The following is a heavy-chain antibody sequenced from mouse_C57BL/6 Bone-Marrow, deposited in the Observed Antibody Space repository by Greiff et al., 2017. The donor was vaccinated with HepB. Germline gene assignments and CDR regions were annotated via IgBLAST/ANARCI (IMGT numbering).Heavy chain of an antibody. V-gene: IGHV1-55*01. CDR2: IYPGSGST. CDR3: ARSIVTLRDYYAMDD. D-gene: IGHD2-5*01. J-gene: IGHJ4*01. CDR1: GYTFTSYW. Sequence: QVQLQQPGAELVKPGASVKMSCKASGYTFTSYWITWVKQRPGQGLEWIGDIYPGSGSTNYNEKFKSKATLTVDTSSSTAYMQLSSLTSEDSAVYYCARSIVTLRDYYAMDDWGQGTSVTVSS.